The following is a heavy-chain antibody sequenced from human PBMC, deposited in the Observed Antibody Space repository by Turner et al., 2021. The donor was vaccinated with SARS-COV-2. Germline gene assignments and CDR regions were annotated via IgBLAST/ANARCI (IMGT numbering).Heavy chain of an antibody. J-gene: IGHJ6*02. V-gene: IGHV2-70*15. Sequence: HVTLTESGAALVKPTQTLALTGTFSGFSLITCGMCLSLIRQPPGKALEWLARIDWDDDKYYSTTLKTRLTISKDTSKNKVVLTMTNMQPVDTAAYKCVRMRSGYCSGGSSFSHNYYGMDVWGQGTTVTVSS. CDR2: IDWDDDK. CDR1: GFSLITCGMC. CDR3: VRMRSGYCSGGSSFSHNYYGMDV. D-gene: IGHD2-15*01.